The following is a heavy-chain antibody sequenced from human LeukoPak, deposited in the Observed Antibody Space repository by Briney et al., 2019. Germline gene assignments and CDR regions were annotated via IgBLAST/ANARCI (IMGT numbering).Heavy chain of an antibody. CDR3: ARFYYDSSGYDEDAFDI. V-gene: IGHV4-38-2*01. D-gene: IGHD3-22*01. CDR2: IYHSGST. Sequence: SETLSLTCAVSGYSISSGYYWGWIRQPPGKGLEWIGSIYHSGSTYYNPSLKSRVTISVDTAKNQFSLKLSTVTAEDTAVYYCARFYYDSSGYDEDAFDIWGQGTMVTVSS. CDR1: GYSISSGYY. J-gene: IGHJ3*02.